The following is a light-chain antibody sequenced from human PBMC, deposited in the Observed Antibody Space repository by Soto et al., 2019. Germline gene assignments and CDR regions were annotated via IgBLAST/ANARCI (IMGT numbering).Light chain of an antibody. J-gene: IGKJ1*01. CDR3: MQALQTPWT. V-gene: IGKV2-28*01. Sequence: DIVMTQSPLSLPVTPGEPASISCRSSQSLLHSNGYYYLDWYLQKPGQSPQVLIYLGSHRASGVPDRFSGSGSGTDFTLKISRVEAEDVAVYYCMQALQTPWTFGQGTKVEVK. CDR1: QSLLHSNGYYY. CDR2: LGS.